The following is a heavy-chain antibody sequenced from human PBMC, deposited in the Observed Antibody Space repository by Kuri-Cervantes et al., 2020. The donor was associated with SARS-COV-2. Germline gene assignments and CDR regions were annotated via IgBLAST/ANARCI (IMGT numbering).Heavy chain of an antibody. CDR2: IYHSGST. CDR3: ARDVVHTYGWRAFDY. V-gene: IGHV4-4*02. J-gene: IGHJ4*02. Sequence: GSLRLSCAVSGGSISSSNWWSWVRQPPGKGLEWIGDIYHSGSTNYNPPLKSRVTISVDKSKNQFSLKLSSVTAADTAVYYCARDVVHTYGWRAFDYWDQGSLVTVSS. CDR1: GGSISSSNW. D-gene: IGHD5-18*01.